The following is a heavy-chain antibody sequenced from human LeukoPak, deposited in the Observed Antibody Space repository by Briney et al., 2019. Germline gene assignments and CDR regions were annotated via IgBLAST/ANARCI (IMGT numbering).Heavy chain of an antibody. V-gene: IGHV1-46*01. D-gene: IGHD6-6*01. Sequence: ASVKVSCKASGYTFPSYFMHWVRQAPGQGLEWMGIINPTGGSTTYAQKFQGRVTMTRDTSTSTVYMELSSLRSDDTAVYYCARTPARRFAYWGQGPLVTVSS. CDR3: ARTPARRFAY. CDR1: GYTFPSYF. J-gene: IGHJ4*02. CDR2: INPTGGST.